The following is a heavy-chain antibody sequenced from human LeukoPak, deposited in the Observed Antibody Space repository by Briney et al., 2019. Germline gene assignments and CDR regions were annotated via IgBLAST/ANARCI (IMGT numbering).Heavy chain of an antibody. CDR1: GFIFSASN. CDR2: ISSSSDYI. J-gene: IGHJ4*02. D-gene: IGHD1-26*01. CDR3: ARGGGIVGTTHFDY. V-gene: IGHV3-21*01. Sequence: GGSLRLSCAASGFIFSASNINWVRQAPGKGLEWVSYISSSSDYIYYADSVKGRFTISRDNAKSSLYLQMNSLRAEDTAVYYCARGGGIVGTTHFDYWGQGTLVTVSS.